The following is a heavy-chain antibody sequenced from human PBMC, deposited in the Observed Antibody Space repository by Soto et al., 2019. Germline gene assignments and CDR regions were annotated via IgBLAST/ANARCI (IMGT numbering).Heavy chain of an antibody. V-gene: IGHV3-11*01. CDR1: GFTFSDYY. Sequence: GGSLRLSCAASGFTFSDYYMSWIRQAPGKGLEWVSYISSSGSTIYYADSVKGRFTISRDNAKNSLYLQMNSLRAEDTAVYYCARVTNRDFGVVIKYYYYYYMDVWGKGTTVTVSS. CDR2: ISSSGSTI. CDR3: ARVTNRDFGVVIKYYYYYYMDV. D-gene: IGHD3-3*01. J-gene: IGHJ6*03.